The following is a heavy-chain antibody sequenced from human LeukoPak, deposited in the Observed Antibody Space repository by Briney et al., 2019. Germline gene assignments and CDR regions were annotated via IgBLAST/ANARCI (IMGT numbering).Heavy chain of an antibody. CDR2: ISSSSSYI. V-gene: IGHV3-21*01. Sequence: PGRSLRLSCAASGFTFSSYSMNWVRQAPGKGLEWVSSISSSSSYIYYADSVKGRFTISRDNAKNSLYLQMNSLRAEDTAVYYCAREKQQLPSMDVWGQGTTVTVSS. CDR3: AREKQQLPSMDV. CDR1: GFTFSSYS. J-gene: IGHJ6*02. D-gene: IGHD6-13*01.